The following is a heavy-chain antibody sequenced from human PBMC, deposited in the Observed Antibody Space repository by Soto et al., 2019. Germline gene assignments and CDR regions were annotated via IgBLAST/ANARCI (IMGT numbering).Heavy chain of an antibody. Sequence: GGSLRLSCAASGFTFSSYGMHWVRQAPGKGLEWVAVIWYDGSNKYYADSVKGRFTISRDNSKNTLYLQMNSLRAEDTAVYYCARDGAGITVAGNPFDYWGQGTLVTVSS. V-gene: IGHV3-33*01. CDR3: ARDGAGITVAGNPFDY. CDR2: IWYDGSNK. CDR1: GFTFSSYG. D-gene: IGHD6-19*01. J-gene: IGHJ4*02.